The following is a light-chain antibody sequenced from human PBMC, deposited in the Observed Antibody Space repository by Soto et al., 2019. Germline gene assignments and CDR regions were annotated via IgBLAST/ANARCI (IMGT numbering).Light chain of an antibody. V-gene: IGLV3-27*01. CDR2: KDS. CDR1: VLAKKY. J-gene: IGLJ2*01. Sequence: SYELTQPSSVSVSPGQTARITCSGDVLAKKYARWFQQKPGQAPVLVIYKDSERPSGIPERFSGASSGTTVTLTISGAEVEDEAGYCCYSGADNRGVFGGGTKVTVL. CDR3: YSGADNRGV.